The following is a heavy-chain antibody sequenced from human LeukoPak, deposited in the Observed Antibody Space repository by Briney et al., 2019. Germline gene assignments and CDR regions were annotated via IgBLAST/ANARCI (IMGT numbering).Heavy chain of an antibody. J-gene: IGHJ5*01. CDR1: GLTFSTTS. Sequence: GGSLRLSCVASGLTFSTTSMNWVRQAPGKGLEWVSYISGSGSTIYYTDSVKGRFTISRDNARNSVYLQMNSLRDEDTATYYCTRGAIPGYGDNWFWFDSWGQGTLVSVSS. D-gene: IGHD1-1*01. V-gene: IGHV3-48*02. CDR3: TRGAIPGYGDNWFWFDS. CDR2: ISGSGSTI.